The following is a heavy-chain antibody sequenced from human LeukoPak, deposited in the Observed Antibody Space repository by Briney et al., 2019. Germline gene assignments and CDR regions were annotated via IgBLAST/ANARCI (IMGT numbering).Heavy chain of an antibody. D-gene: IGHD6-13*01. CDR3: ARVVGLTGYSSSWYSGYYYYMDV. CDR2: IYHSGST. Sequence: PSETLSLTCAVSGGSISSSNWWSWVRQPPGKGLEWIGEIYHSGSTNYNPSLKCRVTISVDKSKNQFSLKLSSVTAADTAVYYCARVVGLTGYSSSWYSGYYYYMDVWGKGTTVTVSS. J-gene: IGHJ6*03. V-gene: IGHV4-4*02. CDR1: GGSISSSNW.